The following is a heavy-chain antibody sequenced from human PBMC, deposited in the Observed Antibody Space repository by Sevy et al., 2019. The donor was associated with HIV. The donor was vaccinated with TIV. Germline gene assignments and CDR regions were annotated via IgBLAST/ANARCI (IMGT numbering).Heavy chain of an antibody. CDR1: GSTFSSYA. V-gene: IGHV3-23*01. Sequence: GGSLRLSCAASGSTFSSYAMTWVRQAPEKGLEWVSAISGSGGSSTYADSVKGRVTVSRDNSKNTLYLQMNSLRVEDEAIYYCANSESGTCYPLRLDYWGQGTLVTVSS. CDR3: ANSESGTCYPLRLDY. J-gene: IGHJ4*02. CDR2: ISGSGGSS. D-gene: IGHD1-26*01.